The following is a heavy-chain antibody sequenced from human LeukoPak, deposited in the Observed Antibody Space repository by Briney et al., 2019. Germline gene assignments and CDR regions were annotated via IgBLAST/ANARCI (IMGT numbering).Heavy chain of an antibody. Sequence: GRSLRLSCAASGFTFSSYAMHWVRQAPGKGLEWVAVISYDGSNKYYADSVKGRFTISRDNSKNTLYLRMNSLRAEDAAVYYCARDEGEMATISGNDYWGQGTLVTVSS. CDR3: ARDEGEMATISGNDY. CDR1: GFTFSSYA. CDR2: ISYDGSNK. J-gene: IGHJ4*02. D-gene: IGHD5-24*01. V-gene: IGHV3-30-3*01.